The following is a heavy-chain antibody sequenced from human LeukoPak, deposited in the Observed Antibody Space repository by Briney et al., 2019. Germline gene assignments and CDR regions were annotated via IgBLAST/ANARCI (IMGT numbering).Heavy chain of an antibody. CDR3: AKRYYYDSSGYYAFGYFDY. Sequence: SVKVSCKASGGTFSSYAISWVRQAPGQGLEWMGGIIPIFGTANYAQKFQGRVTITADKSTSTAYMELSSLRSEDTAVYYCAKRYYYDSSGYYAFGYFDYWGQGTLVTVSS. J-gene: IGHJ4*02. V-gene: IGHV1-69*06. D-gene: IGHD3-22*01. CDR2: IIPIFGTA. CDR1: GGTFSSYA.